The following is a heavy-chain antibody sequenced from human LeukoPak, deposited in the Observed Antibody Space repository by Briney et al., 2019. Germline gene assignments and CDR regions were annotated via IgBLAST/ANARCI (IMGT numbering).Heavy chain of an antibody. V-gene: IGHV4-39*01. D-gene: IGHD1-26*01. CDR1: GGSISSTSYY. J-gene: IGHJ4*02. CDR3: ASLSIVGASGAPN. CDR2: IYFSGVT. Sequence: SETLSLTCTVPGGSISSTSYYWGRIRQPPGKGMECIGNIYFSGVTYYNPSVKSRITISVDTSKNHLSLRLTSVTAADTAVYYCASLSIVGASGAPNWGQGTLVTVSS.